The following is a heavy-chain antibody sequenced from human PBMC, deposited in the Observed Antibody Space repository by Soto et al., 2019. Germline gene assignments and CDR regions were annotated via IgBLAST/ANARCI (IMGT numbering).Heavy chain of an antibody. CDR3: ARDSDGVRGVLSWPRDFNYYYYGMDV. Sequence: QVQLQESGPGLVKPSGTLSLTCAVSGGSISSNKWWRWVRQSPGKGLEWIGEINHSGSTNYNPSLKSRVTMSLDKSKNQFSLKLSSVTAADTAVYYCARDSDGVRGVLSWPRDFNYYYYGMDVWGQGTTVTVSS. CDR1: GGSISSNKW. V-gene: IGHV4-4*02. CDR2: INHSGST. J-gene: IGHJ6*02. D-gene: IGHD3-10*01.